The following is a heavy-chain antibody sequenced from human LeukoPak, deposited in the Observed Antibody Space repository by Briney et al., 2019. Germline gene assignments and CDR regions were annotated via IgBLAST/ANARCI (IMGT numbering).Heavy chain of an antibody. V-gene: IGHV4-59*01. CDR2: IYYSGST. Sequence: PSETLSLTCTVSGGSISSYYWSWIRQPPGKGLEWIGYIYYSGSTNYNPSLKSRVTISVDTSKNQFSLKLSFVTAADTAVYYCARGVVLMVYATPKDYYMDVWGKGTTVTVSS. CDR1: GGSISSYY. CDR3: ARGVVLMVYATPKDYYMDV. D-gene: IGHD2-8*01. J-gene: IGHJ6*03.